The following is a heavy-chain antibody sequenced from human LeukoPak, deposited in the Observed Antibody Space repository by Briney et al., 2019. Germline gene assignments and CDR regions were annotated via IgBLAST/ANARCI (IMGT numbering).Heavy chain of an antibody. D-gene: IGHD3-16*01. CDR2: IIPIFGTA. V-gene: IGHV1-69*05. J-gene: IGHJ6*03. CDR1: GGTFSSYA. Sequence: ASVKVSCKASGGTFSSYAISWVRQAPGQGHEWMGRIIPIFGTANYAQKFQGRVTITTDESTSTAYMELSSLRSEDTAVYYCARELGYYMDVWGKGTTVTVSS. CDR3: ARELGYYMDV.